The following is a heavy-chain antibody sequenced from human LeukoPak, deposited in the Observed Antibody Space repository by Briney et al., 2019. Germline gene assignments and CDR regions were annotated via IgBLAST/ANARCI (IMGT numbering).Heavy chain of an antibody. CDR1: GASISSYY. D-gene: IGHD6-13*01. Sequence: KPSETLSLTCTVSGASISSYYWSWIRQPPGKGLEWIGYIFYSGSTLYNPSLQSRVTISVGTSKNQFSLKLTSVAVADTAVYYCASGPYPAAGTDHQFDYWGQGTLVTVSS. CDR3: ASGPYPAAGTDHQFDY. J-gene: IGHJ4*02. CDR2: IFYSGST. V-gene: IGHV4-59*01.